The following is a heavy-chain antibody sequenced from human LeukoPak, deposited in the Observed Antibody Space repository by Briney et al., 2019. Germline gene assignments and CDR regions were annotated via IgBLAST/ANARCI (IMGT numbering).Heavy chain of an antibody. J-gene: IGHJ6*03. CDR2: INPKSGGT. CDR3: ARGGIAVAATIYYYYYMDV. D-gene: IGHD6-19*01. CDR1: GYTFTGYY. V-gene: IGHV1-2*02. Sequence: ASVKVSCKASGYTFTGYYMHWVRQAPGQGLEWMGWINPKSGGTNYAQKFQGRVTMTRDTSISTAYMELSRLRSDDTAVYYCARGGIAVAATIYYYYYMDVWGKGTTVTVSS.